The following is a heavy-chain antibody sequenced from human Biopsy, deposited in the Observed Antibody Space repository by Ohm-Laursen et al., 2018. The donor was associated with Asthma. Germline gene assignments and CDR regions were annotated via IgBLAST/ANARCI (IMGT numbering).Heavy chain of an antibody. CDR3: ARVVSYGDIYFGIDV. Sequence: SQTLSLTCRVSGGYTGSSDHHWAWIRQAPGKGLEWIGFVFWSGSTHYSRSLERRVSISLDTATNEFSMKLWSVTTADTAVYFCARVVSYGDIYFGIDVWGPGNTVVVS. V-gene: IGHV4-30-4*01. CDR2: VFWSGST. J-gene: IGHJ6*02. D-gene: IGHD4-17*01. CDR1: GGYTGSSDHH.